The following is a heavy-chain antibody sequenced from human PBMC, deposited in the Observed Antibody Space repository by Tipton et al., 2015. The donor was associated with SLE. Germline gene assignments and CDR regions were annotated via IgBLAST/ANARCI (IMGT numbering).Heavy chain of an antibody. J-gene: IGHJ4*02. CDR1: GGSISSSRYY. CDR3: ASDLLGSGGDY. V-gene: IGHV4-39*01. Sequence: LRLSCTVSGGSISSSRYYWGWIRQPPGKGLEWIGSIYYSGSTYSNPSLKSRVTISVDTSKNQFSLKLSSVTAADTAVYYCASDLLGSGGDYWGQGSLVTVSS. CDR2: IYYSGST. D-gene: IGHD6-19*01.